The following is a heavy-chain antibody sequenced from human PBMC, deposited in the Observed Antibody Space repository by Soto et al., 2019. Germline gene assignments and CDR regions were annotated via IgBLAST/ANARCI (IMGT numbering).Heavy chain of an antibody. D-gene: IGHD2-2*01. J-gene: IGHJ5*02. CDR3: AKDRSVVVPAARPLWFDP. CDR2: ISGSGGST. V-gene: IGHV3-23*01. Sequence: EVPLLESGGGLVQPGGSLRLSCAASGFTFSSYAMSWVRQAPGKGLEWVSAISGSGGSTYYADSVKGRFTISRDNSETPLYRPMNGLRAEDTAVYYCAKDRSVVVPAARPLWFDPWGQGTLVTVSS. CDR1: GFTFSSYA.